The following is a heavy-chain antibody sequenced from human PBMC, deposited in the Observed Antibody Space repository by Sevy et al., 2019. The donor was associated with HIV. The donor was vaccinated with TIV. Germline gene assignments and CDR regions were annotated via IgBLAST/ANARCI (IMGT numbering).Heavy chain of an antibody. CDR2: ISSYNGVT. CDR3: ARDSMPLVQGITITPYLYGMDV. Sequence: ASVKVSCKASGYTFSTYGITWVRQAPGQGLEWMGWISSYNGVTNYAQRFQDRVTLTTDTSTSTAYMELRSLRLDDTAVYYCARDSMPLVQGITITPYLYGMDVWGQGTTVTVSS. CDR1: GYTFSTYG. J-gene: IGHJ6*02. V-gene: IGHV1-18*01. D-gene: IGHD3-10*01.